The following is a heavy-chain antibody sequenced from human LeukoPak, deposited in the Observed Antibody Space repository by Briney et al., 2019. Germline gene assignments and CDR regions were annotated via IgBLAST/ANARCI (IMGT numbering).Heavy chain of an antibody. Sequence: ASVKVSRKASGYTFSTYGISWVRQAPGQGLEWMGRISAYNGNTNYAQKFQGRVTMTTDTSTTTAYMELRSLRSDDTAVYYCARDRVTYSTSSGVDYWGQGTLVTVSS. D-gene: IGHD6-6*01. V-gene: IGHV1-18*01. CDR2: ISAYNGNT. J-gene: IGHJ4*02. CDR3: ARDRVTYSTSSGVDY. CDR1: GYTFSTYG.